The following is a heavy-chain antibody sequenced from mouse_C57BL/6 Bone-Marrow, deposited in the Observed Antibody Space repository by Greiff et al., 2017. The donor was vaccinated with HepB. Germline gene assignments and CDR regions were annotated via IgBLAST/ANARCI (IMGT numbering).Heavy chain of an antibody. D-gene: IGHD4-1*01. CDR2: IDPENGDT. CDR3: TLGRFAH. Sequence: VQLQQSGAELVRPGASVKLSCTASGFNIKDDYMHWVKQRPEQGLEWIGWIDPENGDTEYASKFQGQATITADTSSNTAYLQLSSLTSEDTAVYYCTLGRFAHWGQGTLVTVSA. CDR1: GFNIKDDY. J-gene: IGHJ3*01. V-gene: IGHV14-4*01.